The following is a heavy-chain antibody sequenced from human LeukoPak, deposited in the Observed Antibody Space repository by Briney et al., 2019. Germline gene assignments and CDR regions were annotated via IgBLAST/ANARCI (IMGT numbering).Heavy chain of an antibody. J-gene: IGHJ4*02. CDR3: ARVVRNLEWLLSYYFDY. CDR2: IIPIFGTA. D-gene: IGHD3-3*01. Sequence: SVKVSCKASGYTFTSYGISWVRQAPGQGLEWMGGIIPIFGTANYAQKFQGRVTITADESTSTAYMELSSLRSEDTAVYYCARVVRNLEWLLSYYFDYWGQGTLVTVSS. V-gene: IGHV1-69*13. CDR1: GYTFTSYG.